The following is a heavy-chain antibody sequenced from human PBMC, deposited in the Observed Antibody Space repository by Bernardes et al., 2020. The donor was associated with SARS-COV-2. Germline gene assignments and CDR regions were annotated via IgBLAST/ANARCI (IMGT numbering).Heavy chain of an antibody. V-gene: IGHV3-30*03. CDR3: ARDFGWDGYWSYYGLDV. Sequence: GGSLRLSCAASGFTFSSHGMHWVRQAPGKGLEWVAVISYDGSNEYYSDSVKGRFTISRDNSKNTLHLQMNSLRADDTAVYYCARDFGWDGYWSYYGLDVWGQGTTVTVSS. CDR1: GFTFSSHG. D-gene: IGHD5-18*01. J-gene: IGHJ6*02. CDR2: ISYDGSNE.